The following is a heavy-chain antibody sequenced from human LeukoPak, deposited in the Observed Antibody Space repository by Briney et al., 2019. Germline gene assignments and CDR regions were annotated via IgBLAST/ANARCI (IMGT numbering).Heavy chain of an antibody. V-gene: IGHV1-8*01. CDR1: GYTFTSYD. J-gene: IGHJ4*02. CDR2: MNPNSGNT. D-gene: IGHD3-3*01. Sequence: ASVKVSCKASGYTFTSYDINWVRQAPGQGLEWMGWMNPNSGNTGYAQKFQGRVTMTRNTSISTAYMELSSLRSEDTAVYYCARITPEESGSINFDYWGQGTLVTVSS. CDR3: ARITPEESGSINFDY.